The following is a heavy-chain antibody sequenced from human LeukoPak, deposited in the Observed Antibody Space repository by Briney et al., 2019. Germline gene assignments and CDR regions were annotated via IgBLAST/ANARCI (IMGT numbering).Heavy chain of an antibody. CDR2: ISGSGGST. V-gene: IGHV3-23*01. CDR3: AKAWWEPPYYFDY. J-gene: IGHJ4*02. Sequence: GGSLRLSCAASGFTFSSYAMSWVRQAPGKGLEWVSAISGSGGSTYYADSVKGRFTISRDNPKNTLYLQMNSLRAEDTAVYYCAKAWWEPPYYFDYWGQGTLVTVSS. CDR1: GFTFSSYA. D-gene: IGHD1-26*01.